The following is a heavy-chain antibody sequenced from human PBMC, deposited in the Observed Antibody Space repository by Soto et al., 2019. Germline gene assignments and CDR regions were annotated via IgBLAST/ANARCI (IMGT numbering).Heavy chain of an antibody. D-gene: IGHD6-13*01. Sequence: KPSETLSLTCAVYGGSFSGYYWSWIRQPPGKGLEWIGEINHSGSTNYNPSLKSRVTISVDTSKNQFSLKLSSVTAADTAVYYCQAAGHDFDYWGQGTLVTVSS. CDR2: INHSGST. V-gene: IGHV4-34*01. CDR1: GGSFSGYY. J-gene: IGHJ4*02. CDR3: QAAGHDFDY.